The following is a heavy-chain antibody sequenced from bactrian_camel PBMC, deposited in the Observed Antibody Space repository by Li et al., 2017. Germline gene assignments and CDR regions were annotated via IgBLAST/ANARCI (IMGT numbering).Heavy chain of an antibody. J-gene: IGHJ4*01. Sequence: VQLVESGGGSVQSGGSLRLSCAARTGTFTSACMGWIRQVSGQEREGVASIDADGETSYADSVKGRFTISKDNARNTVYLQMNGLKPEDTALYYCYTGYSDSVYWGQGTQVTVS. D-gene: IGHD2*01. CDR1: TGTFTSAC. CDR3: YTGYSDSVY. CDR2: IDADGET. V-gene: IGHV3S9*01.